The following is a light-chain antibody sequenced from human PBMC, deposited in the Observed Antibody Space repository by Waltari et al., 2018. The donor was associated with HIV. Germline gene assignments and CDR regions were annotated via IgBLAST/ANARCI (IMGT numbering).Light chain of an antibody. J-gene: IGKJ2*02. CDR1: QAISNS. CDR2: AAS. Sequence: DIQMTQSPSSLSASVGDRVTITCRASQAISNSLAWYQQKPGKAPKLLLYAASRLESGVPSRFSGSRSGTDYALTISSLQPEDFAIYYCLQRTNWPPRGTFGLGTKLEI. CDR3: LQRTNWPPRGT. V-gene: IGKV1-NL1*01.